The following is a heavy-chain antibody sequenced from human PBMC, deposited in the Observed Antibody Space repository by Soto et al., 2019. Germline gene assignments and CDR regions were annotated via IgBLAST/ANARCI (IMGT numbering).Heavy chain of an antibody. V-gene: IGHV1-8*01. CDR3: ATLSEMATTNFDY. D-gene: IGHD5-12*01. CDR1: GYTFTSYD. J-gene: IGHJ4*02. Sequence: ASVKVSCKASGYTFTSYDINWVRQATGQGLEWMGWMNPNSGNTGYAQKFQGRVTMTRNTSISTAYMELSSLRSEDTAVYYCATLSEMATTNFDYWGQGTLVPVSS. CDR2: MNPNSGNT.